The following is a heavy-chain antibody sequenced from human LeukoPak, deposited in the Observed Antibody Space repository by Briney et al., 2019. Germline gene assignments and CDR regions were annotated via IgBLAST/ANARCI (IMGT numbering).Heavy chain of an antibody. CDR3: ARGDLLLWFGESFDY. J-gene: IGHJ4*02. CDR1: GFTFSSYW. D-gene: IGHD3-10*01. V-gene: IGHV3-66*02. Sequence: GGSLRLSCAASGFTFSSYWMSWVRQAPGKGLEWVSVIHSGGTTNYADSVKGRFTISRDNSKNTLYLQMNSLRAEDTAVYYCARGDLLLWFGESFDYWGQGTLVTVSS. CDR2: IHSGGTT.